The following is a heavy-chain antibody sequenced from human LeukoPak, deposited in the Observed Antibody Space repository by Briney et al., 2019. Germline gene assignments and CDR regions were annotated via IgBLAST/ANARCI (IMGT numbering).Heavy chain of an antibody. CDR1: GYTFTSYY. D-gene: IGHD2-15*01. CDR2: INPSGGST. V-gene: IGHV1-46*01. Sequence: ASVTVSCKASGYTFTSYYMHWVRQAPGQGLEWMGIINPSGGSTSYAQKFQGRVTMTRDMSTSTVYMELSSLRSEDTAVYYCARSPYCSGGSCYGSSWFDPWGQGTLVTVSS. J-gene: IGHJ5*02. CDR3: ARSPYCSGGSCYGSSWFDP.